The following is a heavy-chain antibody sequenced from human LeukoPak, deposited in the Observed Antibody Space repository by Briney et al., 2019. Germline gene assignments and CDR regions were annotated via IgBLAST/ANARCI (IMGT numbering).Heavy chain of an antibody. CDR2: IYYSGST. V-gene: IGHV4-39*07. CDR1: GGSIRSGSYY. D-gene: IGHD4-17*01. Sequence: SETLSLTCTVSGGSIRSGSYYWGWIRQPPGKGLEWIGTIYYSGSTYYNSSLKSRVTISVDTSKNQFSLKLSSVTAADTAVYYCARDWTTGRDAFDIWGQGTMVTVSS. CDR3: ARDWTTGRDAFDI. J-gene: IGHJ3*02.